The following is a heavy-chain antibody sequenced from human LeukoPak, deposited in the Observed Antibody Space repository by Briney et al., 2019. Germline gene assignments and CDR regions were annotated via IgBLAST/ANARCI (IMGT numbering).Heavy chain of an antibody. CDR3: ARGAWYFDY. V-gene: IGHV4-59*01. CDR1: GGSISSYY. CDR2: IYYSGST. D-gene: IGHD1-26*01. J-gene: IGHJ4*02. Sequence: SGTLSLTCTVSGGSISSYYWSWIRQPPGKGLEWIGYIYYSGSTNYNPSLKSRVTISVDTSKNQFSLKLSSVTAADTAVYYCARGAWYFDYWGQGTLVTVSS.